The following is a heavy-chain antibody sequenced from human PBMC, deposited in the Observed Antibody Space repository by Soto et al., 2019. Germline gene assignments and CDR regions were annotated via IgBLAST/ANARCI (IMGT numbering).Heavy chain of an antibody. CDR2: ISRNSGSI. J-gene: IGHJ6*02. CDR3: PKDISPRGVYYYYGMDV. Sequence: GGSLRLSCAASGFTFDDYAMHWVRQAPGKGLEWVSGISRNSGSIGYADSVKGRFTISRDNAKNSLYLQMNNLRAEDTALYYCPKDISPRGVYYYYGMDVRGDLPTFPVS. CDR1: GFTFDDYA. V-gene: IGHV3-9*01. D-gene: IGHD1-26*01.